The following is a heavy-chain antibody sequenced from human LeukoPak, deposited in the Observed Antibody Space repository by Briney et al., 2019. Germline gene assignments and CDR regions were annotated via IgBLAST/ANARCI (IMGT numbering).Heavy chain of an antibody. D-gene: IGHD3-22*01. J-gene: IGHJ4*02. CDR3: AREISPYYYDSSGANYFDY. CDR1: GYTFTGYY. Sequence: GASVTVSCKASGYTFTGYYMHWVRQAPGQGLEWMGWINPNSGGTNYAQKFQGRVTMTRDTSISTAYMELSRLRSDDTAVYYCAREISPYYYDSSGANYFDYWGQGTLVTVSS. V-gene: IGHV1-2*02. CDR2: INPNSGGT.